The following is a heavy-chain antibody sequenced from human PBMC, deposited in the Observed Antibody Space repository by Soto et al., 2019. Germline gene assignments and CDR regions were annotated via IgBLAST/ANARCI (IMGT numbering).Heavy chain of an antibody. J-gene: IGHJ6*02. Sequence: SETLSLTCTVSGGSISSSSYYWGWIRQPPGKGLEWIGSFYYSGSTYYNPSLKSRVTISVDTSKNQFSLKLSSVTAADTAVYYCARHWGYYGSGSEQNYYYYYGMDVWGQGTTVTVSS. CDR1: GGSISSSSYY. CDR3: ARHWGYYGSGSEQNYYYYYGMDV. V-gene: IGHV4-39*01. CDR2: FYYSGST. D-gene: IGHD3-10*01.